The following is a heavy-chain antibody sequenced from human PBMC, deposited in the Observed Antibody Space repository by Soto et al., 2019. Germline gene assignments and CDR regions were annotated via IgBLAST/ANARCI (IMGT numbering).Heavy chain of an antibody. J-gene: IGHJ3*02. V-gene: IGHV1-46*01. CDR3: ARDQVPYYYDSSEPVDAFDI. CDR2: INPSGGST. CDR1: GYTFTSYY. D-gene: IGHD3-22*01. Sequence: ASVKVSCKASGYTFTSYYMHWVRQAPGQELEWMGIINPSGGSTSYAQKFQGRVTMTRDTSTSTVYMELSSLRSEDTAVYYCARDQVPYYYDSSEPVDAFDIWGQGTMVTVSS.